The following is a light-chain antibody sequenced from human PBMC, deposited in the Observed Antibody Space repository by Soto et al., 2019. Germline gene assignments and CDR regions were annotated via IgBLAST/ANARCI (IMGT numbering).Light chain of an antibody. J-gene: IGKJ5*01. Sequence: IVVTHSPATLAVSPGERATLSCRASQSISSNLAWYQQKPGQAPRLLIYGASTRATGIPARFSGSGSGTEFTLTISSLLSEDFAVYYCQHYNDWPYTFGQGTRLEIK. CDR1: QSISSN. CDR2: GAS. V-gene: IGKV3-15*01. CDR3: QHYNDWPYT.